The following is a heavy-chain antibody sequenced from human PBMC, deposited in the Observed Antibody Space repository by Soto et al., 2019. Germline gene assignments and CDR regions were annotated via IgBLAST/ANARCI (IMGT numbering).Heavy chain of an antibody. CDR2: FDPEDGET. CDR3: ATDRYDSSGYYYPWFDP. D-gene: IGHD3-22*01. J-gene: IGHJ5*02. Sequence: ASVKVSCKVSGYTLTELSMHWVRQAPGKGLEWMGGFDPEDGETIYAQKFQGRVTMTEDTSTDTAYMELSSLRSEDTAVYYCATDRYDSSGYYYPWFDPWGQGTLVTVFS. CDR1: GYTLTELS. V-gene: IGHV1-24*01.